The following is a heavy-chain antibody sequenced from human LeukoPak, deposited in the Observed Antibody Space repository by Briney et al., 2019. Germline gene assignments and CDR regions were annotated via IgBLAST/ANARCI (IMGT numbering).Heavy chain of an antibody. D-gene: IGHD6-13*01. J-gene: IGHJ4*02. CDR3: AKDQEGGAGTGRFDY. V-gene: IGHV3-30*18. CDR2: ISYDGSYK. Sequence: GRSLRLSCAASGFPFSDYGMYWVRQAPGKVLEWVGVISYDGSYKYYADSVKGRFTISRDHSQNNFYPKMTSLRAEDTAVYYCAKDQEGGAGTGRFDYWGQGTLVTVSS. CDR1: GFPFSDYG.